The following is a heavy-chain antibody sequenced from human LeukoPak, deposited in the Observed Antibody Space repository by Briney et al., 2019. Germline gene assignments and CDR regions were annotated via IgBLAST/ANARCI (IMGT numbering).Heavy chain of an antibody. J-gene: IGHJ4*02. CDR3: ARGRRF. V-gene: IGHV4-34*01. CDR1: GRSLSGYY. CDR2: INHSGST. Sequence: SETLSLTCAVYGRSLSGYYWSWIRQPPGKGLEWIGEINHSGSTNYNPSLKSRVTISVDTSKNQFSLKLSSVTAADTAVYYCARGRRFWGQVTLVTVSS.